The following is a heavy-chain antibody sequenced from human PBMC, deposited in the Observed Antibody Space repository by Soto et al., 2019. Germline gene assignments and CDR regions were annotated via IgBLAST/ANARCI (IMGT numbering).Heavy chain of an antibody. J-gene: IGHJ3*02. D-gene: IGHD4-17*01. Sequence: GGSLRLSCAASGFTFSTYAMSWVRQDPGKGLEWVSAISAGGGSTYYADYVKGRFTISRDNSINTLYLQMNSLRTEDTAVYYCAHPRGYGVFDAYDIWGQGAMVTVSS. CDR2: ISAGGGST. CDR3: AHPRGYGVFDAYDI. CDR1: GFTFSTYA. V-gene: IGHV3-23*01.